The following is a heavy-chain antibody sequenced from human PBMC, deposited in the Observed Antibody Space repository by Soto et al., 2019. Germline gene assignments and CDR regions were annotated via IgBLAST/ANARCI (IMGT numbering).Heavy chain of an antibody. CDR2: IYHSGST. D-gene: IGHD2-2*01. Sequence: PXETLSRTGAFSGGSVSSSNWWGWVRQPPGKVLEWIVEIYHSGSTNYNPSLKSRVTISVDKSKNQFSLKLSSVTAVDTAVYYCARAPFVVVPAASYYYYYGMDVWGQGTTVTVYS. V-gene: IGHV4-4*02. CDR1: GGSVSSSNW. CDR3: ARAPFVVVPAASYYYYYGMDV. J-gene: IGHJ6*02.